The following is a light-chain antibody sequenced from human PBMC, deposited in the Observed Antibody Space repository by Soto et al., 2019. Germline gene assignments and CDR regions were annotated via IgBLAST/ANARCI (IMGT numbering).Light chain of an antibody. Sequence: EVVLTQSPVTVSLSPGERATLCGRASQSFRGLLAWYQQKPGHAPRLLIYDAYNRAPGIPPRFSGSGSGTEFTLTISSLEPEDSAVYYCQQRHMSPITFGQGTDWRL. CDR1: QSFRGL. V-gene: IGKV3-11*01. J-gene: IGKJ5*01. CDR2: DAY. CDR3: QQRHMSPIT.